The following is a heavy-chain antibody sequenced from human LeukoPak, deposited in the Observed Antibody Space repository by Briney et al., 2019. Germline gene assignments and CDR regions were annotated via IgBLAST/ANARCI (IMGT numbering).Heavy chain of an antibody. CDR2: MNPDSGDT. CDR3: TRGWDY. J-gene: IGHJ4*02. V-gene: IGHV1-8*03. CDR1: GYSFTASD. Sequence: ASVKVSCKASGYSFTASDINRVRQATGQGLEWMGWMNPDSGDTGYAQKFQDRLTITRHMSTSTAYMELSRLRSDDTAVYYCTRGWDYWGQGTRVTVSS.